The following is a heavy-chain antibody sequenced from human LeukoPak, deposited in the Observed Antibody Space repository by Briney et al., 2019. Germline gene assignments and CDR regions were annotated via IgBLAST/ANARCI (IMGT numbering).Heavy chain of an antibody. Sequence: GGSLRLSCAASGFTFSTFSMNWVRQAPGKGPEWVSYISSSSSTTYYADSVKGRFTISRDNSKNTLFLQMNSLRAEDTAVYYCARADGTGGPYDYWGQGTLVTVSS. CDR1: GFTFSTFS. J-gene: IGHJ4*02. CDR3: ARADGTGGPYDY. CDR2: ISSSSSTT. D-gene: IGHD3/OR15-3a*01. V-gene: IGHV3-48*01.